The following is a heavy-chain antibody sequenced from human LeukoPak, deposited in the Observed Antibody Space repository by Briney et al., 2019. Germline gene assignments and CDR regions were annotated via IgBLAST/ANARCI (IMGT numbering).Heavy chain of an antibody. CDR1: GFTFSSYS. J-gene: IGHJ4*02. CDR3: ARDSDSSGYYQYYIDY. D-gene: IGHD3-22*01. CDR2: ISSSSSYV. Sequence: GGSLRLSCAASGFTFSSYSMNWVRQAPGKGLEWVSSISSSSSYVYYADSVKGRFTISRDNAKNSLYLQMNSLRAEDTAVYYCARDSDSSGYYQYYIDYWGQGTLVTVSS. V-gene: IGHV3-21*01.